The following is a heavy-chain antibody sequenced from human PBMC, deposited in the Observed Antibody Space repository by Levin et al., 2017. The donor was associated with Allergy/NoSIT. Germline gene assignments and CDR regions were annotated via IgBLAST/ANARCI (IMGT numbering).Heavy chain of an antibody. CDR3: ARDRMVRGVIIFEFDY. CDR2: ISYDGSNK. CDR1: GFTFSSYA. D-gene: IGHD3-10*01. Sequence: GGSLRLSCAASGFTFSSYAMHWVRQAPGKGLEWVAVISYDGSNKYYADSVKGRFTISRDNSKNTLYLQMNSLRAEDTAVYYCARDRMVRGVIIFEFDYWGQGTLVTVSS. J-gene: IGHJ4*02. V-gene: IGHV3-30-3*01.